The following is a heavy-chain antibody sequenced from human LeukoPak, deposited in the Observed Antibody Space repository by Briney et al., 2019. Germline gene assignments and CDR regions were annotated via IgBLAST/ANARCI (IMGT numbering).Heavy chain of an antibody. CDR1: GFTFSSYA. CDR3: ARDRGGPFDP. D-gene: IGHD3-10*01. V-gene: IGHV3-30-3*01. CDR2: ISYDGSNK. Sequence: GGSLRLSCAVSGFTFSSYAMHWVRQAPGKGLEWVAVISYDGSNKYYADSVKGRFTISRDNSKNTLYLQMNSLRAEDTAVYYCARDRGGPFDPWGQGTLVTVSS. J-gene: IGHJ5*02.